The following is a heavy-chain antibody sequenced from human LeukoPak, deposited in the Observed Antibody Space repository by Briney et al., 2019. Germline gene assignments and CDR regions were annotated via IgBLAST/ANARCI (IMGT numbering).Heavy chain of an antibody. D-gene: IGHD2-15*01. CDR3: ARVGYCSGGSCYSWGYYYYYMDV. J-gene: IGHJ6*03. V-gene: IGHV4-39*07. Sequence: SETLSLTCTVSSGSISSSSYYWGWIRQPPGKGLEWIGTIYYSGSTYYNPSLKSRVTVSVDTSKNQFSLKLSSVTAADTAVYYCARVGYCSGGSCYSWGYYYYYMDVWGKGTTVTVSS. CDR1: SGSISSSSYY. CDR2: IYYSGST.